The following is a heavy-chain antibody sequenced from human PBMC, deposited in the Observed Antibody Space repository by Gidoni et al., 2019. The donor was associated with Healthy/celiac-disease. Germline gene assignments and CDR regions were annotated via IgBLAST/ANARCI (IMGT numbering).Heavy chain of an antibody. J-gene: IGHJ6*02. D-gene: IGHD3-10*01. Sequence: QVQLVESGGGVGQPGRSLRLSCAAYGCTFSSYGMPWVRQAPGKGLEWVAVISYDGSNKYYADSVKVRFTISRDNSKNTLYLQMNSLRAEDTAVYYCAKDRRYYGSGSPPYYGMDVWGQGTTVTVSS. CDR3: AKDRRYYGSGSPPYYGMDV. CDR1: GCTFSSYG. V-gene: IGHV3-30*18. CDR2: ISYDGSNK.